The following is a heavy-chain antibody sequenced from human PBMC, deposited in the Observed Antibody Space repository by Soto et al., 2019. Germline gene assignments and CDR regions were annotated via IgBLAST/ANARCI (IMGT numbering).Heavy chain of an antibody. V-gene: IGHV4-30-4*01. CDR3: ARARYNWNYRYYYYGMDV. CDR1: GGSISSGDYY. CDR2: IYYSGST. Sequence: SETLSLTCTVSGGSISSGDYYWSWIRQPPGKGLEWIGYIYYSGSTYYNPSLKSRVTISVDTSENQFSLKLSSVTAADTAVYYCARARYNWNYRYYYYGMDVWGQGTTVTVSS. D-gene: IGHD1-7*01. J-gene: IGHJ6*02.